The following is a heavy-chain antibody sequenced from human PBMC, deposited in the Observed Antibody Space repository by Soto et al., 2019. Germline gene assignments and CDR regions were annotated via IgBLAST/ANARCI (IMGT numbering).Heavy chain of an antibody. D-gene: IGHD6-13*01. CDR1: GFTFSSYG. Sequence: GGSLRLSCAASGFTFSSYGMHWVRQAPGKGLEWVAVIWYDGSNKYYADSVKGRFTISRDNSKNTLYLQMNSLRAEDTAVYYCARGRPTRKGIAAAINYYGMDVWGQGTTVTVSS. CDR2: IWYDGSNK. J-gene: IGHJ6*02. CDR3: ARGRPTRKGIAAAINYYGMDV. V-gene: IGHV3-33*01.